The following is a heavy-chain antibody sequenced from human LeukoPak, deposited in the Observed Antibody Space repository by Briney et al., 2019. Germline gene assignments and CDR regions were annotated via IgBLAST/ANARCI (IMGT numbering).Heavy chain of an antibody. CDR1: GFSFSNYA. CDR2: ISESGGST. Sequence: PGGSLRLSCAASGFSFSNYAMSWVRQAPGKGLEWVSAISESGGSTYYADSVKGRFTISRDNSKNTLYLQMNSLRAEDTAVYYCAKLGYSYGYGYYYAMDVWGQGTTVTVSS. J-gene: IGHJ6*02. D-gene: IGHD5-18*01. V-gene: IGHV3-23*01. CDR3: AKLGYSYGYGYYYAMDV.